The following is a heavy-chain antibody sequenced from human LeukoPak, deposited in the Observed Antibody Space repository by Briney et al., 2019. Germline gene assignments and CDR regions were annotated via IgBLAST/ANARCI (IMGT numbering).Heavy chain of an antibody. CDR2: IYTSGST. D-gene: IGHD3-22*01. Sequence: SETLSLTCTVSGGSISSGSYYWSWIRQPAGKGLEWIGRIYTSGSTNYNPSLKSRVTISVDTSKNQFSLKLSSVTAADTAVYYCARDQDYYDSSGYYHWGQGTLVTVSS. J-gene: IGHJ5*02. CDR1: GGSISSGSYY. V-gene: IGHV4-61*02. CDR3: ARDQDYYDSSGYYH.